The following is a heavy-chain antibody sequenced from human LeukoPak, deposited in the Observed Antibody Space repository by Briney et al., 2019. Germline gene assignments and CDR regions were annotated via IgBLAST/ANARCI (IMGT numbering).Heavy chain of an antibody. J-gene: IGHJ3*02. D-gene: IGHD1-26*01. CDR2: INPSGGST. V-gene: IGHV1-46*01. CDR1: GYTFTSYY. Sequence: GASVKVSCKASGYTFTSYYMHWVRQAPGQGLEWMGIINPSGGSTNYAQKFQGRVTMTRDMSTSTVYMELSSLRSEDTAVYYCARRSSPRGNAFDIWGQGTMVTVSS. CDR3: ARRSSPRGNAFDI.